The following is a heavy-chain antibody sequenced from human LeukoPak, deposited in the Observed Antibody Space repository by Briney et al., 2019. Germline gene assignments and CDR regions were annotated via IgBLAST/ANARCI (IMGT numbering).Heavy chain of an antibody. J-gene: IGHJ4*02. Sequence: GGSLRLSCAASGSTFSSYEMNWVRQAPGKGLEWISYISSSVSDIHYADSVKGRFTISRDNAKNSLYLQMSSLRVEDTAVYYCARERAACGGDCNDYWGQGTLVTVSS. V-gene: IGHV3-48*03. CDR2: ISSSVSDI. CDR1: GSTFSSYE. CDR3: ARERAACGGDCNDY. D-gene: IGHD2-21*02.